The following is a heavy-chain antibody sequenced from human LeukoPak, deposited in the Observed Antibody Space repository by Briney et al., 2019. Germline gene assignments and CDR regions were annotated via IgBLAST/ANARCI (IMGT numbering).Heavy chain of an antibody. D-gene: IGHD4-17*01. CDR3: AKHRTGGTYGDYGFDY. CDR1: GFTFSTYG. V-gene: IGHV3-30*02. J-gene: IGHJ4*02. Sequence: GGSLRLSCAASGFTFSTYGMNWVRQAPGKGLEWVASIRYDGSKTYYADSVKGRFTISRDNSKNTLYLQMHSLRAEDTAVYYCAKHRTGGTYGDYGFDYWGQGTLVPVSS. CDR2: IRYDGSKT.